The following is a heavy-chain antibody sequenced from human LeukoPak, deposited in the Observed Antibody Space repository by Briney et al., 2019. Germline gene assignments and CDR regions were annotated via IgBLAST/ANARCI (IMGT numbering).Heavy chain of an antibody. CDR2: MNPNSGNT. J-gene: IGHJ5*02. CDR3: VRGGIVVVIKDWFDP. Sequence: ASVKVSCKASGYTFTSYDINWVRQATGQGLEWMGWMNPNSGNTGYAQKFQGRVTMTRNTSISTAYMELSRLRSDDTAVYYCVRGGIVVVIKDWFDPWGQGTLVTVSS. CDR1: GYTFTSYD. V-gene: IGHV1-8*01. D-gene: IGHD3-22*01.